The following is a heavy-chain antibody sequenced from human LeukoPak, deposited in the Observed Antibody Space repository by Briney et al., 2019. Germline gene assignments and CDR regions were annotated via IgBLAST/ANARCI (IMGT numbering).Heavy chain of an antibody. V-gene: IGHV3-43D*04. CDR3: ARSLRVRGVPDYMDV. CDR2: ISRNGAAT. J-gene: IGHJ6*03. Sequence: GGSLRLSCAASGFTFDDYAMHWVRQAPGKGLEWVSLISRNGAATKYADSVRGRFTVSRDNSKNTLYLQMNSLRADDTAVYYCARSLRVRGVPDYMDVWGKGTTVTISS. D-gene: IGHD3-10*01. CDR1: GFTFDDYA.